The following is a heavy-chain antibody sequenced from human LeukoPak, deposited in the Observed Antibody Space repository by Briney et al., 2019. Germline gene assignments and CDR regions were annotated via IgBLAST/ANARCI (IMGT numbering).Heavy chain of an antibody. D-gene: IGHD2-2*01. V-gene: IGHV1-3*01. CDR2: INAGNGDT. CDR1: GYTFTSYA. J-gene: IGHJ4*02. Sequence: ASVKVSCKASGYTFTSYAMHWVRQAPGQRLEWMGWINAGNGDTKYSQKFQGRVTITRDTSASTAYMELSSLRSEDTAVYYCARVYCSSTSCHYYFDYWGQGTLVTVFS. CDR3: ARVYCSSTSCHYYFDY.